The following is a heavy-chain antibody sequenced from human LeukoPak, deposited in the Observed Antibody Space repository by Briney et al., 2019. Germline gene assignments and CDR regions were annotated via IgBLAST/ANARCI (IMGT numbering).Heavy chain of an antibody. CDR2: INPNSGDT. Sequence: GASVKVSCKASGYTFTGYYMHWVRQAPGQGLEWMGWINPNSGDTNYAQKFQGRVTMTRDTSSSTAYMELRSLRSDDTAVYYCARVGVGATLGYYYYMDVWAKGPRSPSP. D-gene: IGHD1-26*01. CDR3: ARVGVGATLGYYYYMDV. CDR1: GYTFTGYY. J-gene: IGHJ6*03. V-gene: IGHV1-2*02.